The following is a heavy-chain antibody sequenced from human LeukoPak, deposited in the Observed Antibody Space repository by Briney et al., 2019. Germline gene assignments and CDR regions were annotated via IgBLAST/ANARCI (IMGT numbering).Heavy chain of an antibody. CDR2: IYPGDSDT. Sequence: GESLKISCKGSGYNFTSHWIGWVRQMPGKGLEWMGIIYPGDSDTRYSPSFQGQVTISADKSISTAYLQWSSLKASDTAMYYCARHRFSPYYYDSSGYYYYYMDVWGKGTTVTVSS. V-gene: IGHV5-51*01. J-gene: IGHJ6*03. D-gene: IGHD3-22*01. CDR3: ARHRFSPYYYDSSGYYYYYMDV. CDR1: GYNFTSHW.